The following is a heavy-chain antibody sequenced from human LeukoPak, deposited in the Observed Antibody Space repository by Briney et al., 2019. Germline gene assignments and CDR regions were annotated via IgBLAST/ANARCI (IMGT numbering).Heavy chain of an antibody. J-gene: IGHJ3*02. Sequence: GGSLRLSCAASGFTFSSYSMNWIRQAPGKGLDWLGNINPDGSTINYVDFVKGRFTFSRDNAKKSVYLQMNSLRAEDTAVFYCARDSGHNAFDIWGQGTMVTVSS. CDR1: GFTFSSYS. CDR3: ARDSGHNAFDI. V-gene: IGHV3-7*01. D-gene: IGHD5-12*01. CDR2: INPDGSTI.